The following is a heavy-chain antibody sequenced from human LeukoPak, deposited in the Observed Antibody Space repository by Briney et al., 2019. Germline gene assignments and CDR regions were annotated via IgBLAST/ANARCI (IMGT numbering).Heavy chain of an antibody. Sequence: PSETLSLTCAVYGGSFSGFYWSWIRQPPGKGLEWIGEIHRSGSTNYNPSLKSRVTISVDTSKNQFSLKLTSMTAADTAVYYCARGDYDDSDFWGQGTLVTVSS. V-gene: IGHV4-34*01. CDR2: IHRSGST. J-gene: IGHJ4*02. CDR1: GGSFSGFY. CDR3: ARGDYDDSDF. D-gene: IGHD3-3*01.